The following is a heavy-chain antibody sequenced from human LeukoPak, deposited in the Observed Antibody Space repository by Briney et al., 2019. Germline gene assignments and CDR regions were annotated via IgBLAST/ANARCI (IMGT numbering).Heavy chain of an antibody. J-gene: IGHJ6*03. CDR2: NWYDGSNE. Sequence: GGSLRLSCAASGFTFSSYGMHWVRQAPGKGLEWVAVNWYDGSNEYYADSVKGPFTISRDNSKNTLYLQMNSLRAEDTAVYYCAKALGGNYCYYMDVWGKGTTVTVSS. D-gene: IGHD3-16*01. V-gene: IGHV3-33*06. CDR1: GFTFSSYG. CDR3: AKALGGNYCYYMDV.